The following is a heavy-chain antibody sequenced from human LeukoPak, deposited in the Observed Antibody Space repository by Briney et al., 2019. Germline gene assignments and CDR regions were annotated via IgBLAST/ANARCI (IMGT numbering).Heavy chain of an antibody. CDR2: ISGSGDST. V-gene: IGHV3-23*01. J-gene: IGHJ1*01. CDR1: GFTFSSYA. Sequence: LTGGSLRLSCAASGFTFSSYAMSWVRQAPGKGLEWVSAISGSGDSTYYADSVKGRFTTSRDNSKNTLYLQMNSLTAEDTAVYYXXXXXXXXXXXXXAEYFQHWGQGTLVTVSS. CDR3: XXXXXXXXXXXXAEYFQH.